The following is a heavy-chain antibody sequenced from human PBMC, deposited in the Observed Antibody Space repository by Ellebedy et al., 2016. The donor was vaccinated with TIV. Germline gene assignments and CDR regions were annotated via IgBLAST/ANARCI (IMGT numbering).Heavy chain of an antibody. Sequence: ASVKVSXXASGYTFTSYGISWVRQAPGQGLEWMGWISAYNGNTNYAQKLQGRVTMTTDTPTSTAYMELRSLRSDDTAVYYCATTGGYDFWSGWKDYYMDVWGKGTTVTVSS. J-gene: IGHJ6*03. CDR2: ISAYNGNT. V-gene: IGHV1-18*01. CDR1: GYTFTSYG. CDR3: ATTGGYDFWSGWKDYYMDV. D-gene: IGHD3-3*01.